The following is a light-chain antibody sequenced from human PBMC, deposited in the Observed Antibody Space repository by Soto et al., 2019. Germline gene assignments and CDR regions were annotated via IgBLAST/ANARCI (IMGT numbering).Light chain of an antibody. V-gene: IGKV1-5*03. CDR3: QQYNSYLYT. J-gene: IGKJ2*01. CDR2: KAS. CDR1: QSISSW. Sequence: DIQMTQSPSTLSASVGDRVTITCRASQSISSWLAWYQQKPGTAPKLLIYKASSLDSGVPSRFSGSGSGTEFTLTISSLQPDDFATYYCQQYNSYLYTFGQGTKLEIK.